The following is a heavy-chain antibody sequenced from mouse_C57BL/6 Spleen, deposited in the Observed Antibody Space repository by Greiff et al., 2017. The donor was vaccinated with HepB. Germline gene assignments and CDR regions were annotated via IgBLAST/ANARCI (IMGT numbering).Heavy chain of an antibody. V-gene: IGHV1-54*01. CDR1: GYAFTNYL. CDR2: INPGSGGT. Sequence: QVQLQQSGAELVRPGTSVKVSCKASGYAFTNYLIEWVKQRPGQGLEWIGVINPGSGGTNYNEKFKGKATLTADKSSSTAYMQLSSLTSEDSAVYFCAGTTVVPYYDAMDYWGQGTSVTVSS. CDR3: AGTTVVPYYDAMDY. J-gene: IGHJ4*01. D-gene: IGHD1-1*01.